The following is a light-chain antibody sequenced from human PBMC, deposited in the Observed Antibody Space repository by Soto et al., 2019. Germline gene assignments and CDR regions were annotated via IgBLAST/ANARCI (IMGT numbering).Light chain of an antibody. CDR3: CSYAGGYTWV. Sequence: QSVLTQPASVSGSPGQSITVSCTGTISDVGSYKLVSWYQQYPGKAPKLMIYEDNKRPSGVSNRFSGSKSGNTASLTISGLQAEDEADYYCCSYAGGYTWVFGGGTKLTVL. V-gene: IGLV2-23*01. CDR2: EDN. J-gene: IGLJ3*02. CDR1: ISDVGSYKL.